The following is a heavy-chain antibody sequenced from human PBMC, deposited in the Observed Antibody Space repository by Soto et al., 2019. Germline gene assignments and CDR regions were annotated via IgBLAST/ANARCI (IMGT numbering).Heavy chain of an antibody. CDR1: GFSLSGTGMR. CDR2: IDWEDTK. J-gene: IGHJ6*02. V-gene: IGHV2-70*04. CDR3: ARAFYGMDV. Sequence: SGPTLVNPTQTLTLTCTVSGFSLSGTGMRVTWIRQPPGKALEWLARIDWEDTKLYSSSLKTRLTISRDTSKNQVVLTMTSMDPADAGTYYCARAFYGMDVWGQGTTVTVSS.